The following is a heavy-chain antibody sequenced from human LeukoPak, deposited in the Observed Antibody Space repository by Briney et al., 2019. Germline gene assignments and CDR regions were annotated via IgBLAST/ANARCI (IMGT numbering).Heavy chain of an antibody. V-gene: IGHV3-30*02. CDR1: GFTFSDYY. CDR3: AKDYDYGDYGSYYYYMDV. CDR2: IRYDGSNK. D-gene: IGHD4-17*01. J-gene: IGHJ6*03. Sequence: GGSLRLSCAASGFTFSDYYMSWIRQAPGKGLEWVAFIRYDGSNKYYADSVKGRFTISRDNSKNTLYLQMNSLRAEDTAVYYCAKDYDYGDYGSYYYYMDVWGKGTTVTISS.